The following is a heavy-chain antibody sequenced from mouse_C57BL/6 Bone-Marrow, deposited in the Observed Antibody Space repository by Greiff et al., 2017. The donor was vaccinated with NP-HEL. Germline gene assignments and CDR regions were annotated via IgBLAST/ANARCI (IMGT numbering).Heavy chain of an antibody. CDR3: ARGNYGYDEYYFDY. D-gene: IGHD2-2*01. Sequence: VQLQQSGAELVRPGASVKLSCKASGYTFTDYYINWVKQRPGQGLEWIARIYPGSGNTYYNEKFKGKATLTAEKSSSTAYMQLSSLTSEDSAVYFCARGNYGYDEYYFDYWGQGTTLTVSS. V-gene: IGHV1-76*01. CDR2: IYPGSGNT. CDR1: GYTFTDYY. J-gene: IGHJ2*01.